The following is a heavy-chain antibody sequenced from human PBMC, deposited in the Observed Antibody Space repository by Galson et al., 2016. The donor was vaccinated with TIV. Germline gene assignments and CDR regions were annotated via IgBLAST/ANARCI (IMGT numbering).Heavy chain of an antibody. D-gene: IGHD4-17*01. CDR2: IYYTGTT. Sequence: SETLSLTCTVSGYSISSGYYWGWNRQSPGKGLEWMGSIYYTGTTYTNPSLKSRLTLSVDTSNNQVSLRLSSVTAADTAVYYCAREGSTVTMHHYFGLDVWGQGATLIVSS. V-gene: IGHV4-38-2*02. J-gene: IGHJ6*02. CDR3: AREGSTVTMHHYFGLDV. CDR1: GYSISSGYY.